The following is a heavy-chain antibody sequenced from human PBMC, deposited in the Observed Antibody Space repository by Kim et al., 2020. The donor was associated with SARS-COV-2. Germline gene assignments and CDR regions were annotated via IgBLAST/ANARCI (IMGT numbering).Heavy chain of an antibody. Sequence: GGSLRLSCAASGFTFSDYGMHWVRQAPGKGLEWVAGISWNNGNKEYADSVKGRFTISRDNSKKSLFLQMNSLRIEDTALYFCVKSLVRGQYGMDAWDQGT. D-gene: IGHD3-10*01. V-gene: IGHV3-9*01. CDR1: GFTFSDYG. CDR2: ISWNNGNK. CDR3: VKSLVRGQYGMDA. J-gene: IGHJ6*02.